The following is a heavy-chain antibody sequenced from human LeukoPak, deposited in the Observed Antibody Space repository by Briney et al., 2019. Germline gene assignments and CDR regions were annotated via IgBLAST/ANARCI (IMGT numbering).Heavy chain of an antibody. CDR1: GFTVGNNW. D-gene: IGHD3-22*01. J-gene: IGHJ6*02. Sequence: GGSLRLSCAGSGFTVGNNWMTWVRQALGKGLEGVSVIYAGGNTNYADSVKGRFTISRDNSINTLYLQMNGLRAEDTAVYYCARVHSSGFYGLDVWGHGTTVTVSS. V-gene: IGHV3-53*01. CDR2: IYAGGNT. CDR3: ARVHSSGFYGLDV.